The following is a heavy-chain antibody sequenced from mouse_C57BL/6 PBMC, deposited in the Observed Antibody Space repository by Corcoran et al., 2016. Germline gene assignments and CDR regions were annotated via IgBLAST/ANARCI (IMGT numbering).Heavy chain of an antibody. Sequence: QIQLVQSGPELKKPGETVKISCKASGYTFTTYGMSWVKQAPGKGLKWMGWINTYSGVPTYADDFKGRFAFSLETSASTAYLQINNLKNEDTATYFCARSTVVAMDYWGQGTSVTVSS. J-gene: IGHJ4*01. V-gene: IGHV9-3*01. CDR1: GYTFTTYG. CDR3: ARSTVVAMDY. CDR2: INTYSGVP. D-gene: IGHD1-1*01.